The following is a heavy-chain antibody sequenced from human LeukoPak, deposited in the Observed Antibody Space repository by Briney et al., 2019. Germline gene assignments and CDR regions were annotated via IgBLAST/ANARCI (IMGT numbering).Heavy chain of an antibody. Sequence: GGSLRLSCAASGFTFDDYAMHWVRQAPGKGLEWVSLITWDGGSTYYADSVKGRFTISRDNAKNSLYLQMNSLRAEDTALYHCARAIYYYGSGSPHYYMDVWGKGTTVTISS. J-gene: IGHJ6*03. V-gene: IGHV3-43D*03. CDR2: ITWDGGST. D-gene: IGHD3-10*01. CDR3: ARAIYYYGSGSPHYYMDV. CDR1: GFTFDDYA.